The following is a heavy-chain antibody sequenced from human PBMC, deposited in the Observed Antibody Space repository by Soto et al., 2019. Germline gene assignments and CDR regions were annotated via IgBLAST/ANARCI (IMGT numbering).Heavy chain of an antibody. CDR1: GGTFSSYA. V-gene: IGHV1-69*10. CDR2: IIPILGIT. Sequence: ASVKVSCKASGGTFSSYAISWVRQAPGQGLDGMGGIIPILGITNYAQKFQGRVTITADKSTSTAYMELSSLRSEDTAVYYCATRYYYDSSGYYCEDNYFDYWGQGTLVTVSS. J-gene: IGHJ4*02. D-gene: IGHD3-22*01. CDR3: ATRYYYDSSGYYCEDNYFDY.